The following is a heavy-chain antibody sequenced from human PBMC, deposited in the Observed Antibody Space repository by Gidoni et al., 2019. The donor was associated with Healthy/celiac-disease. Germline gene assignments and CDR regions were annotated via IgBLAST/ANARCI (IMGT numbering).Heavy chain of an antibody. Sequence: EVQLVESGGGLVQPGGSLKLSCAASGFPFSGSATHWPRQASGKGLEWVGRIKRKANRYATAYAASVKGRFTISRDDSKNTAYLQMNSLKTEDTAVYYCTSPAFYYDSSGYSHYYGMDVWGQGTTVTVSS. J-gene: IGHJ6*02. CDR1: GFPFSGSA. CDR3: TSPAFYYDSSGYSHYYGMDV. CDR2: IKRKANRYAT. V-gene: IGHV3-73*01. D-gene: IGHD3-22*01.